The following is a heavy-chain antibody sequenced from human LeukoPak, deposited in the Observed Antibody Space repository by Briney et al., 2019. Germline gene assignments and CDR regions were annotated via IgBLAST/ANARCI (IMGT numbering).Heavy chain of an antibody. V-gene: IGHV3-20*04. D-gene: IGHD3-9*01. CDR1: GFTFSSYG. CDR3: ARRYYDILTGYPTRRAFDI. CDR2: INWSGDST. J-gene: IGHJ3*02. Sequence: GGSLRLSCAASGFTFSSYGMNWVRQAPGKGLEWVSGINWSGDSTGYADSVKGRLTISRDNAKNSLYLQMNSLRAEDTALYYCARRYYDILTGYPTRRAFDIWGQGTMVTVSS.